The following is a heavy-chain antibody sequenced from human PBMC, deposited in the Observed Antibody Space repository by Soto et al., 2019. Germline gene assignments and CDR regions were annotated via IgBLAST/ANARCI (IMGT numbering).Heavy chain of an antibody. J-gene: IGHJ4*02. Sequence: SGGSLRLSCAASGFTFSSYGMHWVRQAPGKGLEWVAVIWYDGSNKYYADSVKGRFTISRDNSKNTLYLQMNSLRAEDTAVYYCARDSLLGELSYIDYWGQGTLVTVSS. D-gene: IGHD3-16*02. CDR1: GFTFSSYG. CDR2: IWYDGSNK. V-gene: IGHV3-33*01. CDR3: ARDSLLGELSYIDY.